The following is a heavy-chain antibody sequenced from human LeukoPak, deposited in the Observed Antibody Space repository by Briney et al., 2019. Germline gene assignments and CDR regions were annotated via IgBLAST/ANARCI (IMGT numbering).Heavy chain of an antibody. CDR1: EFTFITYA. D-gene: IGHD2-2*01. J-gene: IGHJ3*02. CDR2: ISASGGGT. V-gene: IGHV3-23*01. CDR3: AKLCSSVVDDAFDI. Sequence: QSGGSLRLSCAASEFTFITYAMTWVRQAPGKGLEWVSVISASGGGTYYADSVKGRFTISRDNSKNTLYLQMNSLRAEDAAIYYCAKLCSSVVDDAFDIWGQGTMVTVSS.